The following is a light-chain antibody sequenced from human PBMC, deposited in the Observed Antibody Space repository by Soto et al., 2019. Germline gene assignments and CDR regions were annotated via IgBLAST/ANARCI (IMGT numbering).Light chain of an antibody. CDR2: DTS. Sequence: IVISQSPATLSVSPGAGATLSCRASQGIGDTLAWYQHKPGQTPRLLIYDTSTRATGVPTRFSGSRSGAELTITINSLQSEDFEVYDCQQRSNWPITFGQGTRLDIK. CDR3: QQRSNWPIT. V-gene: IGKV3-15*01. CDR1: QGIGDT. J-gene: IGKJ5*01.